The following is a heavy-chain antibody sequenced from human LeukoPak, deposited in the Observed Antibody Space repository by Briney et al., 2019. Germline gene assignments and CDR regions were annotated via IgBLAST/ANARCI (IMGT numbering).Heavy chain of an antibody. Sequence: GGSLRLSCAASGFTFDDYVMHWVRQAPGKGLEWVSGITSNSAGIGYADSVKGRFTISRDNAKNSLYLQMTSLRVEDTALYYCARRYGMDVWGQGTTVTVSS. J-gene: IGHJ6*02. V-gene: IGHV3-9*01. CDR2: ITSNSAGI. CDR1: GFTFDDYV. CDR3: ARRYGMDV.